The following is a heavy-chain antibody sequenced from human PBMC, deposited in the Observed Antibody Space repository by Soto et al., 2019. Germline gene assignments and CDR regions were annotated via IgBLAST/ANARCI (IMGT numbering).Heavy chain of an antibody. D-gene: IGHD2-2*01. CDR3: AIYRVPAAPIDAYYI. Sequence: GGSLRLCCAASGFSFSSYRMHWFRQAPGKGLEWVAVIWYDGSNKYYADSVKGRFTISRDNSKNTLYLQMNSLRAEDTAVYYCAIYRVPAAPIDAYYICAQRTTVPVSS. CDR1: GFSFSSYR. V-gene: IGHV3-33*01. J-gene: IGHJ3*02. CDR2: IWYDGSNK.